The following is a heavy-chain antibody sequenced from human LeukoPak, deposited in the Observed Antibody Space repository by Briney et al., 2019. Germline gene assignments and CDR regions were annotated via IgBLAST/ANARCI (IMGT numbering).Heavy chain of an antibody. Sequence: GGSLRLPCAASGFTFSSYAMSWVRQAPGKGLEWVAAISGSGGSTYYADSVKGRFTISRDNSKNTLYLPMNSLRAEDTAVYYCAKEKPDIVVVPAATYWGQGTLVTVSS. CDR3: AKEKPDIVVVPAATY. V-gene: IGHV3-23*01. CDR1: GFTFSSYA. J-gene: IGHJ4*02. D-gene: IGHD2-2*01. CDR2: ISGSGGST.